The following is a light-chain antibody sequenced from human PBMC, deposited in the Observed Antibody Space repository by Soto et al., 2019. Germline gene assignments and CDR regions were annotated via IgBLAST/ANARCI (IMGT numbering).Light chain of an antibody. CDR3: AAWDDSLSGVA. CDR1: SSNIGNNY. J-gene: IGLJ2*01. V-gene: IGLV1-47*01. CDR2: RNN. Sequence: QSVLTQPPSASGTPGQRVTISCSGSSSNIGNNYVHWYQQLPGTAPKLLIYRNNQRPSGVPDRVSGSKSGTSASLAISGLRSEDEADYYCAAWDDSLSGVAFGGGTKVTVL.